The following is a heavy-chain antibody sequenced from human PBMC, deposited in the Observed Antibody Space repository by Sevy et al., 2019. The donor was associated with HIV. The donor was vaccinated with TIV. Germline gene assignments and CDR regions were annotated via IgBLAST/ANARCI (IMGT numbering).Heavy chain of an antibody. V-gene: IGHV3-23*01. CDR1: GFTFNIYS. J-gene: IGHJ4*02. D-gene: IGHD2-8*02. CDR2: LSFGCGQI. Sequence: GGSLRLSCAASGFTFNIYSMSWVRQTPGKGLEWVATLSFGCGQINHADSVKGRFTMSRDDSKNAVYLQMNNLRVEDTAIYYCAREGCTEPHDYWGQGTLVTVSS. CDR3: AREGCTEPHDY.